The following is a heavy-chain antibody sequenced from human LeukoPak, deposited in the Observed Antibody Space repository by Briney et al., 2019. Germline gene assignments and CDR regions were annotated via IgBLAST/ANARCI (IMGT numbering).Heavy chain of an antibody. Sequence: GSLRLSWAALGSTFTTLALTWVAQVPGRGRKGVSGFNGNGPNTYYADSVKGRWTISRDNSRNTLYLEMNSLRPEDTAIYYCAKPRTTGLGWAQFDYWGQGSLVTVSS. CDR3: AKPRTTGLGWAQFDY. CDR2: FNGNGPNT. CDR1: GSTFTTLA. V-gene: IGHV3-23*01. D-gene: IGHD2-8*02. J-gene: IGHJ4*02.